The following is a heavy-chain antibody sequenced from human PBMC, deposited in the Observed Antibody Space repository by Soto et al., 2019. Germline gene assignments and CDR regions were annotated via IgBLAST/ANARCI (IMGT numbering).Heavy chain of an antibody. J-gene: IGHJ4*01. Sequence: QITLKESGPTLVKPTQTLTLTCTFSGFSLSSSGVGVGWIRQPPGKALEWLALIYWDGDKRYSSSLESRLTITKATSKNQVVLTVTDLSPVDTATYYCARSPGPHSGLLDYWGHGVLVTVSS. V-gene: IGHV2-5*02. CDR1: GFSLSSSGVG. CDR3: ARSPGPHSGLLDY. CDR2: IYWDGDK. D-gene: IGHD7-27*01.